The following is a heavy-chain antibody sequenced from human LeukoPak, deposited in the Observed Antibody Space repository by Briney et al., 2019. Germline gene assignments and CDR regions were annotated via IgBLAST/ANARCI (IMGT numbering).Heavy chain of an antibody. V-gene: IGHV6-1*01. CDR3: ARTSGYSSLAF. CDR1: GDSIPSKTAS. J-gene: IGHJ4*02. D-gene: IGHD6-19*01. CDR2: NYYGSRWYD. Sequence: HPRSLTSVIFGDSIPSKTASWNGIRQSPSKGREWLGRNYYGSRWYDDYADSVRSRIAINPDTSKNEFSLHLTSVTPDDTAMYYCARTSGYSSLAFWGQGTPVTVSS.